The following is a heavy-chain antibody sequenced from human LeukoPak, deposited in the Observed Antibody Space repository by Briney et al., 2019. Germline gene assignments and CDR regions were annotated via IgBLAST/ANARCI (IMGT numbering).Heavy chain of an antibody. D-gene: IGHD1-26*01. J-gene: IGHJ4*02. CDR2: IYPGDSDT. V-gene: IGHV5-51*01. CDR3: ARGGIAGATKNYFDF. Sequence: GESLKISCKGSGYNFMTYWIGWVRQMPGKDPEWMGIIYPGDSDTRYSPSFQGQVTISADKSISTAYLQWSSLKVSDTAMYYCARGGIAGATKNYFDFWGQGTLVTVSS. CDR1: GYNFMTYW.